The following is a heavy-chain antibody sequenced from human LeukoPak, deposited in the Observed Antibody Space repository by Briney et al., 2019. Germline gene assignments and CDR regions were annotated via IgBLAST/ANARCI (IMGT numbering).Heavy chain of an antibody. CDR1: GYIFTGNW. D-gene: IGHD1-1*01. V-gene: IGHV1-2*02. Sequence: ASVKVSCKASGYIFTGNWIHWVRQAPGQGLEWMGFINANSGNTNYAQKFQGRVTMTRDTFITTAYMELSCVTAHAKAVYYCAREMRPATTTLVAYWGQGTQVTVSS. CDR3: AREMRPATTTLVAY. CDR2: INANSGNT. J-gene: IGHJ4*02.